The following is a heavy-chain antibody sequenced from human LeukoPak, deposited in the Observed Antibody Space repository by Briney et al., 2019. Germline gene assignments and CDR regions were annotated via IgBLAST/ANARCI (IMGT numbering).Heavy chain of an antibody. CDR2: IYHSGST. V-gene: IGHV4-38-2*02. Sequence: PSETLSLTCTVSGYSISSGYYWGWIRQPPGKGLEWIGSIYHSGSTYYNPSLKSRVTISVDTSKNQFSLKLSSVTAADTAVYYCARVTGIAVAYYFDYWGQGTLVTVSS. CDR3: ARVTGIAVAYYFDY. D-gene: IGHD6-19*01. CDR1: GYSISSGYY. J-gene: IGHJ4*02.